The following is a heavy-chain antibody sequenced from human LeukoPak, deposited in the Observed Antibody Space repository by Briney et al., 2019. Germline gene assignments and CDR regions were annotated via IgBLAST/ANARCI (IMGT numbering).Heavy chain of an antibody. J-gene: IGHJ4*02. Sequence: SETLSLTCAVSGYSISINYYWGWIRPPPGKGLEWVGIIYLSGGSYYNPSRKRRVTISEDTSKNQFALKLSSVTAPDTPFYYCANSHLRRYFDYWGQGTLVTVSS. D-gene: IGHD2-21*01. CDR2: IYLSGGS. CDR1: GYSISINYY. V-gene: IGHV4-38-2*01. CDR3: ANSHLRRYFDY.